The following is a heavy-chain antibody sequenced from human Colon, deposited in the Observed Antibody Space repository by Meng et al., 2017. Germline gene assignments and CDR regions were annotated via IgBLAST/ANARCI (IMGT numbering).Heavy chain of an antibody. CDR1: GGSISSSSYY. CDR2: IYYSGST. J-gene: IGHJ4*02. Sequence: LSCTVSGGSISSSSYYWGWIRQPPGKGLEWIGSIYYSGSTYYNPSLKSRVTISVDTSKNQFSLKLSSVTAADTAVYYCARIYITYGELDYWGQGTLVTVSS. D-gene: IGHD4-17*01. V-gene: IGHV4-39*07. CDR3: ARIYITYGELDY.